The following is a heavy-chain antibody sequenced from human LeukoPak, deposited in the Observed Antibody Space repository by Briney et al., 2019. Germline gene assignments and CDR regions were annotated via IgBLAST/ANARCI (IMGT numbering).Heavy chain of an antibody. CDR2: INHSGST. Sequence: SETLSLTCAVYGGSFNGYYWSWIRQPPGKGLEWIGEINHSGSTNYNPSLKSRVTISVDTSKNQFSLKLSSVTAADTAVYYCARGVTGTTHGGYYYHYMDVWGKGTTVSVSS. CDR1: GGSFNGYY. V-gene: IGHV4-34*01. D-gene: IGHD1-7*01. CDR3: ARGVTGTTHGGYYYHYMDV. J-gene: IGHJ6*03.